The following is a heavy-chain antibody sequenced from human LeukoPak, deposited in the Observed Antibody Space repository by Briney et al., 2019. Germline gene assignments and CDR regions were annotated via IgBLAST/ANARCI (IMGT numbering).Heavy chain of an antibody. V-gene: IGHV3-53*01. J-gene: IGHJ6*02. CDR2: IYSGGST. CDR1: GFTVSSNY. CDR3: ATVLEWLSLGMDV. Sequence: GGSLRLSCAASGFTVSSNYMSWVRQAPGKGLEWVSVIYSGGSTYYADSVKGRFTISRDNSKNTLYLQMNSLRADDTAVYYCATVLEWLSLGMDVWGQGTTVTAS. D-gene: IGHD3-3*01.